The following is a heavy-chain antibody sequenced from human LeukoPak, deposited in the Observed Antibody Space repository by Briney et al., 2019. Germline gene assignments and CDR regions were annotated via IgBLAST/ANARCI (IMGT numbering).Heavy chain of an antibody. D-gene: IGHD6-19*01. CDR3: VKSGGYGLIDY. CDR1: GYSISSGYY. CDR2: IYHSGST. V-gene: IGHV4-38-2*02. J-gene: IGHJ4*02. Sequence: SETLSLTCTVSGYSISSGYYWGWIRQPPGKGLEWIGSIYHSGSTCYNPSLQSRVTISIDMSKNQFSLRLSSVTAADTAMYYCVKSGGYGLIDYWGQGTLVTVSS.